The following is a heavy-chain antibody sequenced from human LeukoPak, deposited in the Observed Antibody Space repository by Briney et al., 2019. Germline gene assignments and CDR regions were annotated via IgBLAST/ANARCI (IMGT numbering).Heavy chain of an antibody. D-gene: IGHD2-21*01. J-gene: IGHJ4*02. CDR3: ARYCGSEYY. CDR1: GASFSTNY. CDR2: INHSGTI. Sequence: PSETLSLTCAVYGASFSTNYWIWIRQPPGKGLEWIGEINHSGTITYKPSLKSRLTISADTSKNHFSLKLGSVTAADTAVYYCARYCGSEYYWGQGTLVTVSS. V-gene: IGHV4-34*01.